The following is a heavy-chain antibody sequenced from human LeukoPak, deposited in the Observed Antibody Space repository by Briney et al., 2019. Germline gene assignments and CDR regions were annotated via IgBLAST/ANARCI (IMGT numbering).Heavy chain of an antibody. CDR2: ISYDGSNK. V-gene: IGHV3-30*03. CDR3: ARESYIVATIDY. CDR1: GFTFSSYG. J-gene: IGHJ4*02. D-gene: IGHD5-12*01. Sequence: GGSLRLSCAASGFTFSSYGMHWVRQAPGKGXXXVAVISYDGSNKYYADSVKGRFTISRDNSKNTLYLQMNSLRAEDTAVYYCARESYIVATIDYWGQGTLVTVSS.